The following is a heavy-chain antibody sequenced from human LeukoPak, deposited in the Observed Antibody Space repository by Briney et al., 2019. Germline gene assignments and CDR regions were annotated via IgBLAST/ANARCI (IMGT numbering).Heavy chain of an antibody. J-gene: IGHJ4*02. Sequence: GGSLRLSCAASGFTFSNYAMYWVRQVPGKGLGWVSGINWNSGSTVYADSVKGRFTISRDNSKNALYLQMNSLGAEDTAFYYCAKRSCSGGRCYFDYWGQGTLVTVSS. V-gene: IGHV3-9*01. CDR2: INWNSGST. CDR3: AKRSCSGGRCYFDY. CDR1: GFTFSNYA. D-gene: IGHD2-15*01.